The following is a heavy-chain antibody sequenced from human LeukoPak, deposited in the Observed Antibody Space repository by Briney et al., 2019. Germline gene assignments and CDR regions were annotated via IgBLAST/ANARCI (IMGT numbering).Heavy chain of an antibody. V-gene: IGHV1-2*02. Sequence: ASVKVSCKSSGYTFIDYYIHWVRQAPGQGLEWMGWINPNSGATKYAQKFQGRVSMTRDTSINTAYMDLTNLRSDDAAIFYCARVKKLMPEFEFWGQGTLVTVSS. CDR2: INPNSGAT. CDR3: ARVKKLMPEFEF. J-gene: IGHJ4*02. CDR1: GYTFIDYY. D-gene: IGHD2-2*01.